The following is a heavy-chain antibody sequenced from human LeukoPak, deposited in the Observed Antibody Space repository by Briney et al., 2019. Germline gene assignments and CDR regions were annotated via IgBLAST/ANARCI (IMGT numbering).Heavy chain of an antibody. V-gene: IGHV4-59*08. CDR1: GDSISSYY. J-gene: IGHJ3*02. Sequence: PSETLSLTCTVSGDSISSYYWSWSRQPPGKGLEWIGYIYYSGGTDYNPSLKSRVTISVDTSKNQFSLKLRSVTAADTAVYYCARHVTISGPYDASDIWGQGTMVTVSP. D-gene: IGHD5-24*01. CDR2: IYYSGGT. CDR3: ARHVTISGPYDASDI.